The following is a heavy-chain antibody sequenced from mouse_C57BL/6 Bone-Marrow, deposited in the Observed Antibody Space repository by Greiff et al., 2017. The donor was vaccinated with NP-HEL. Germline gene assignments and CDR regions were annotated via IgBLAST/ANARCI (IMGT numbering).Heavy chain of an antibody. V-gene: IGHV5-16*01. D-gene: IGHD1-1*01. CDR1: GFTFSDYY. CDR3: ARDRISITTVVAHWYFDV. J-gene: IGHJ1*03. CDR2: INYDGSST. Sequence: EVKLMESEGGLVQPGSSMKLSCTASGFTFSDYYMAWVRQVPEKGLEWVANINYDGSSTYYLDSLKSRFIISRDNAKNILYLQMSSLKSEDTATYYCARDRISITTVVAHWYFDVWGTGTTVTVSS.